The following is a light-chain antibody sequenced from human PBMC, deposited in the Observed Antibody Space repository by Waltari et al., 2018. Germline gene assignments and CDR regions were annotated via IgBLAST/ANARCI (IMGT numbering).Light chain of an antibody. V-gene: IGKV4-1*01. CDR2: WAS. Sequence: DIVMTQSPDSLAVSLGERATINCKSSQSVLYSSNNKNYLAWYQQKPGQPPKLLIGWASTRESRVPDRFSGSGSGTDFTLAISSLQAEDVAIYYCQQYYSTPWTFGQGTKVEIK. CDR3: QQYYSTPWT. CDR1: QSVLYSSNNKNY. J-gene: IGKJ1*01.